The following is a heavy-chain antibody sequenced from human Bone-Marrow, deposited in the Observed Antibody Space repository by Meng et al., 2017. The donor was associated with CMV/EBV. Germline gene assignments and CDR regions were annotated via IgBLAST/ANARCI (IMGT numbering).Heavy chain of an antibody. CDR3: AKDLGSTVVAARGLFDI. J-gene: IGHJ3*02. V-gene: IGHV3-7*03. CDR1: GFTFSSYW. Sequence: GESLKISCAASGFTFSSYWMSWVRQAPGKGLEWVANIKQDGSEKYYVDSVKGRFTISRDNSKNTLYLQMNSLRAEDTAVYYCAKDLGSTVVAARGLFDIWGQGTMVTVSS. D-gene: IGHD4-23*01. CDR2: IKQDGSEK.